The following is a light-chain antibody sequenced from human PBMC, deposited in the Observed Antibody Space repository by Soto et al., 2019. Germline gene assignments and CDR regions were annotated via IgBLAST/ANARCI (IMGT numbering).Light chain of an antibody. V-gene: IGKV3-15*01. J-gene: IGKJ4*01. CDR1: QNVNID. CDR3: QQYINWPLT. Sequence: EVILTHSPATLCVAPGERAALSGGASQNVNIDLAWYQQKPGQPPRLLIYGASARATGFPARFSGSGSGTDFTLTIDSLQSEDFAVYYCQQYINWPLTFGGGTKVDIK. CDR2: GAS.